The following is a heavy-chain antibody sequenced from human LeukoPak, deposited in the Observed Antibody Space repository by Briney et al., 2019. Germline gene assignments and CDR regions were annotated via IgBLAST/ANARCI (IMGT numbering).Heavy chain of an antibody. Sequence: KPSETLSLTCTVSGGAINSGHFWNWLRQTPGKGLEYIGYISSSGSTNYNPSLESRVTISKDMSKNQFSLKLSSVTAADTALYFCARLIYNTYTNNWRLDYWGRGTLVTISS. D-gene: IGHD1-1*01. CDR2: ISSSGST. CDR3: ARLIYNTYTNNWRLDY. J-gene: IGHJ4*02. V-gene: IGHV4-4*08. CDR1: GGAINSGHF.